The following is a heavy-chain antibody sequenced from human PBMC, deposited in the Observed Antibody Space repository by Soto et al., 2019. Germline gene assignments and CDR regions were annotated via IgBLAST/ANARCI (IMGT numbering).Heavy chain of an antibody. Sequence: ASVKVSCKASGYTFTSYGISWVRQAPGQGLEWMGWISAYNGNTNYAQKLQGRVTMTTGTSTSTAYMELRSLRSDDTAVYYCARGRSSGWYSSYYYGMDVWGQGTKVTVSS. CDR3: ARGRSSGWYSSYYYGMDV. CDR1: GYTFTSYG. V-gene: IGHV1-18*01. J-gene: IGHJ6*02. D-gene: IGHD6-19*01. CDR2: ISAYNGNT.